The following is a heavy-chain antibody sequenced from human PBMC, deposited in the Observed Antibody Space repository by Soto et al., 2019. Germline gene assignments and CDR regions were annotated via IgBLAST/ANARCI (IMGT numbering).Heavy chain of an antibody. Sequence: SETLSLTCTVSGGSISSSSYYWGWIRQPPGKGLEWIGSIYYSGSTYYNPSLKSRVTISVDTSKNQFSLKLSSVTAADTAVYYCARLYGSGSYVRRGNNWFDPWGQGTLVTVSS. CDR1: GGSISSSSYY. CDR3: ARLYGSGSYVRRGNNWFDP. J-gene: IGHJ5*02. CDR2: IYYSGST. D-gene: IGHD3-10*01. V-gene: IGHV4-39*01.